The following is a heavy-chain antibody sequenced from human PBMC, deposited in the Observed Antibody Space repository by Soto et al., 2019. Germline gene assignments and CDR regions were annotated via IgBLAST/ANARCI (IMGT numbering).Heavy chain of an antibody. CDR2: IIPILGIA. CDR3: AIGSNCGGDCRFPY. D-gene: IGHD2-21*02. J-gene: IGHJ4*01. Sequence: QVQLVQSGAEVKKPGSSVKVSCKASGGTFSSYTISWERQAPGHGLEWMGRIIPILGIANYAQKSQGRVTITADNSTSTAYMAVSSLRTEDTAVYYCAIGSNCGGDCRFPYWGHGTLVTVSS. V-gene: IGHV1-69*02. CDR1: GGTFSSYT.